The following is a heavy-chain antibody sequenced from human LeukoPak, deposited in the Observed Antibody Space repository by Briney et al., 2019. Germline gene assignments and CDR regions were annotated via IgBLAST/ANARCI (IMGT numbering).Heavy chain of an antibody. Sequence: GGSLRLSCAASGFTFSSYGMRWVRQAPGKGLEWVANIGPDGSDKYYVDSVKGRFTVSRDNAENSLYLQMNSLRAEDTAVYYCARVQVVVPSIFDYFDYWGQGTLVTVSS. CDR1: GFTFSSYG. CDR3: ARVQVVVPSIFDYFDY. CDR2: IGPDGSDK. D-gene: IGHD2-2*01. J-gene: IGHJ4*02. V-gene: IGHV3-7*01.